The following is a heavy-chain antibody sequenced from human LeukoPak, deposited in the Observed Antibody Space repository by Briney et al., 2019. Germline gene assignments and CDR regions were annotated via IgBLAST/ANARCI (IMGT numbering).Heavy chain of an antibody. CDR3: AKPASGWYFDY. CDR2: TYSGGDT. V-gene: IGHV3-53*01. CDR1: GFTVSSNY. D-gene: IGHD2-2*01. Sequence: PGGSLRLSCAASGFTVSSNYMSWVRQAPGKGLEWVSVTYSGGDTYYADSVKGRFTISRDNSKNTLYLQMNSLRAEDTAVYYCAKPASGWYFDYWGQGTLVTVSS. J-gene: IGHJ4*02.